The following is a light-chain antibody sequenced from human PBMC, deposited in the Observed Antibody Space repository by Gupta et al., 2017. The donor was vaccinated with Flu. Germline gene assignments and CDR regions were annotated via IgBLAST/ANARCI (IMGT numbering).Light chain of an antibody. J-gene: IGKJ5*01. CDR3: QQYGSSTF. CDR1: QSVSSSY. CDR2: GAS. Sequence: EIVLTQSPGTLSLSPGERATLSCRASQSVSSSYLAWYQQKPGQAPRLLIYGASSRATGIPDRLSGSGSGTDFTLTISRREPEDFAVYYGQQYGSSTFLGKGTRLKIK. V-gene: IGKV3-20*01.